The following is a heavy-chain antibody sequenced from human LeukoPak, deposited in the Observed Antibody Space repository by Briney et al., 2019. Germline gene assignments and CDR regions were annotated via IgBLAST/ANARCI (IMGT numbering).Heavy chain of an antibody. Sequence: ASVKVSCKASGYTFTSYAMNWVRQAPGQGLEWMGWINTNTGNPTYAQGLTGRFIFSLDTSVSTAYLQISSLKAEDTAVYYCARDAGGKGYYGMDVWGQGTTVTVSS. CDR3: ARDAGGKGYYGMDV. V-gene: IGHV7-4-1*02. J-gene: IGHJ6*02. D-gene: IGHD4-23*01. CDR2: INTNTGNP. CDR1: GYTFTSYA.